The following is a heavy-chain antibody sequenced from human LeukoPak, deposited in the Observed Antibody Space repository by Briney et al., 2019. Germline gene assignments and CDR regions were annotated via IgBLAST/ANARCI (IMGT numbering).Heavy chain of an antibody. CDR3: ARAGYNNSDLLFDY. D-gene: IGHD1-14*01. CDR1: GGSINSGGYY. CDR2: IYHSGST. V-gene: IGHV4-30-2*01. J-gene: IGHJ4*02. Sequence: SETLSLTCTVSGGSINSGGYYWSWIRQPPGKGLEWIGYIYHSGSTYYNPSLKSRVTISVDRSKNQFSLKLSSVTAADTAVYYCARAGYNNSDLLFDYWGQGTLVTVSS.